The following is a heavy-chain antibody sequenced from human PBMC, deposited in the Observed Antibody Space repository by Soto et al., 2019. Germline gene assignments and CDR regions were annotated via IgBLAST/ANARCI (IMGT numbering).Heavy chain of an antibody. J-gene: IGHJ6*02. CDR1: GGTFSSYT. D-gene: IGHD3-10*01. V-gene: IGHV1-69*02. CDR2: IIPILGIA. CDR3: ASLMSSGYYYGMDV. Sequence: QVQLVQSGAEVKKPRSSVKVSCKASGGTFSSYTISWVRQAPGQGLEWMGRIIPILGIANYAQKFQGRVTXTADKSTSTAYMELSSLRSEDTAVYYCASLMSSGYYYGMDVWGQGTTVTVSS.